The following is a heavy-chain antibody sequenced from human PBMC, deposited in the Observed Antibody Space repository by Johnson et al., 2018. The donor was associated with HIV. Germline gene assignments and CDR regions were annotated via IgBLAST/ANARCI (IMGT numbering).Heavy chain of an antibody. CDR2: MWYDGSNK. CDR1: GFTFSTYG. D-gene: IGHD3-22*01. V-gene: IGHV3-33*06. Sequence: QVQLVESGGGVVQPGRSLRLSCAASGFTFSTYGMHWVRQAPGKGLEWVAVMWYDGSNKYYADSVKGRFTISRDNSKNTLYLQMNSLRAEDTAVYYCAKELADSSGYYADAFDIWGQGTMVTVAS. J-gene: IGHJ3*02. CDR3: AKELADSSGYYADAFDI.